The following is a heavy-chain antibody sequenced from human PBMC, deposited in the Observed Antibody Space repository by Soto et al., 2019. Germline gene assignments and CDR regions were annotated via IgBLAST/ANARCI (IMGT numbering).Heavy chain of an antibody. Sequence: SETLSLTCTVSGGPVTYSSYYWGWIRQSPGKGLEWIGSVYYRGRSYSKSSVKSRVTISVDTSKNRFSLSLNSVTASDTAVYFCVSQRTTVPTQAYFDYWGPGALVTVSS. CDR1: GGPVTYSSYY. J-gene: IGHJ4*02. V-gene: IGHV4-39*01. D-gene: IGHD4-17*01. CDR2: VYYRGRS. CDR3: VSQRTTVPTQAYFDY.